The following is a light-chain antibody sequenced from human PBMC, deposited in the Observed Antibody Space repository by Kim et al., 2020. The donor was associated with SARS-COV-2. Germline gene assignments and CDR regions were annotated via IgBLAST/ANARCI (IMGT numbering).Light chain of an antibody. CDR3: QVWDSSDDPWV. CDR1: NIGSRS. V-gene: IGLV3-21*04. Sequence: SYELTQPPSVSVAPGKTARITCGGDNIGSRSVHWYQQKPGQAPLLVMYYDGDRPSGIPERFSGSNSGDTATLTIGRVEAGDEADYYCQVWDSSDDPWVFGGGTQLTVL. CDR2: YDG. J-gene: IGLJ3*02.